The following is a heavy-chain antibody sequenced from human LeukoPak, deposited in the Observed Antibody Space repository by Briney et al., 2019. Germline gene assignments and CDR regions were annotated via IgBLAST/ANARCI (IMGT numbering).Heavy chain of an antibody. J-gene: IGHJ4*02. CDR3: AKSFRSTSLDY. D-gene: IGHD2-2*01. V-gene: IGHV3-23*01. CDR1: GFTFRSYG. CDR2: ISGSGGST. Sequence: GGTLRLSCAASGFTFRSYGMTWVRQAPGKGLEWVSAISGSGGSTYYADSVKGRFTISRDNSRNTLYLQMNSLRAGDTAVYYCAKSFRSTSLDYWGQGTLVTVSS.